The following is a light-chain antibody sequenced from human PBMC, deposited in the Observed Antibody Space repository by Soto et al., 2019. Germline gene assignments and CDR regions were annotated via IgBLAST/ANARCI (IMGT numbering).Light chain of an antibody. CDR1: TSDVGTYNF. CDR2: DVS. Sequence: QSALTQPASVSGSPGQSITISCTGTTSDVGTYNFVSWSQHHPGKAPKLMIYDVSNRPSGVSNRFSGSKSGNTASLTISGLQTEDEADYYCSSYTSTSTFEVFGTGTKVTVL. J-gene: IGLJ1*01. V-gene: IGLV2-14*03. CDR3: SSYTSTSTFEV.